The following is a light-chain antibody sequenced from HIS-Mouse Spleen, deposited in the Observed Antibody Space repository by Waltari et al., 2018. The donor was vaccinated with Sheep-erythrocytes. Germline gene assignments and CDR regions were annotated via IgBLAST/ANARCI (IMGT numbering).Light chain of an antibody. CDR1: SSDVGGYNY. Sequence: QSALTQPRAVSGAPGQSVTISCPGTSSDVGGYNYVSWYQQHPGKATKLMIYDVSKRPSGVPDRFSGSKSGNTASLTISGLQAEDEADYYCCSYAGSYNHVFATGTKVTDL. CDR3: CSYAGSYNHV. V-gene: IGLV2-11*01. CDR2: DVS. J-gene: IGLJ1*01.